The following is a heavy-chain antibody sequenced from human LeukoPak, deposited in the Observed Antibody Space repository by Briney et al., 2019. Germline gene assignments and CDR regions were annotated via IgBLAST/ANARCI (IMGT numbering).Heavy chain of an antibody. CDR1: GFTFSSYA. Sequence: GSLRLSCAASGFTFSSYAMSWVRPAPGKGLGWVSAISGSGGSTYYADSVKGRVTISRDNSKNTLYLQMDSLRAEDTAVYYCAKDLWGSHAFDIWGQGTMVTVSS. V-gene: IGHV3-23*01. D-gene: IGHD7-27*01. CDR2: ISGSGGST. J-gene: IGHJ3*02. CDR3: AKDLWGSHAFDI.